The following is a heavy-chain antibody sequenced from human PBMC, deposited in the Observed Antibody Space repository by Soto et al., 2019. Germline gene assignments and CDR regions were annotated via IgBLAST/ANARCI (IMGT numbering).Heavy chain of an antibody. V-gene: IGHV3-23*01. Sequence: PGGSLRLSCAASGFTFSSYAMSWVRQAPGKGLEWVSAISGSGGSTYYADSVKGRFTIPRDNSKNTLYLQMNSLRAEDTAVYYCAKVVGEATRYFDYWGQGTLVTVSS. CDR1: GFTFSSYA. CDR3: AKVVGEATRYFDY. CDR2: ISGSGGST. D-gene: IGHD1-26*01. J-gene: IGHJ4*02.